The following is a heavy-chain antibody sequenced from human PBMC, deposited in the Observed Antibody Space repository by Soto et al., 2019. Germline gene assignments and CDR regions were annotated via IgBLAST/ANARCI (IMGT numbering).Heavy chain of an antibody. Sequence: PGESLKISCTGFGYTFTTFWISWVRQMPGRGLEWRGRFDPRESYTNYSPSFQGHVTISVDKSISTAYLQWGSLKASDTAMYYCARLYCTSSPCDSWFDPWGHGTLVTVSS. D-gene: IGHD2-8*01. J-gene: IGHJ5*02. CDR1: GYTFTTFW. V-gene: IGHV5-10-1*01. CDR2: FDPRESYT. CDR3: ARLYCTSSPCDSWFDP.